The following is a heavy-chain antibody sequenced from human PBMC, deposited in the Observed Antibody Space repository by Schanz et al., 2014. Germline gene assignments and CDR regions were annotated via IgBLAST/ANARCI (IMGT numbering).Heavy chain of an antibody. Sequence: QVLQVQSGSELKKPGTSVKVSCKASGYTFNNYTYVMIWVRQAPGQGLEWMGRIIPSLGLAKYEQKFQDKVTITADTSTTTAYMELSGLRSEDTAVYYCARLGTGMAVAGSVIDSYYYYMDVWGEGTTVTVSS. CDR2: IIPSLGLA. D-gene: IGHD6-19*01. CDR1: GYTFNNYT. V-gene: IGHV1-69*02. J-gene: IGHJ6*03. CDR3: ARLGTGMAVAGSVIDSYYYYMDV.